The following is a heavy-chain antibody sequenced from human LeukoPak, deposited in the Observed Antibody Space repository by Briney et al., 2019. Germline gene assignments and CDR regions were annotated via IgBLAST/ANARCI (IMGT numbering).Heavy chain of an antibody. Sequence: PSETLSLTCTVSGXSVSSGSYYWSWIRQPPGKGLESIGYIYYSGSTNYNPSLKSRVTISVDTSKNQFSLRLSSVTAADTAVYYCARNGAAGAWFWFDPWGQGTLVTVSS. V-gene: IGHV4-61*01. D-gene: IGHD4/OR15-4a*01. CDR1: GXSVSSGSYY. CDR3: ARNGAAGAWFWFDP. CDR2: IYYSGST. J-gene: IGHJ5*02.